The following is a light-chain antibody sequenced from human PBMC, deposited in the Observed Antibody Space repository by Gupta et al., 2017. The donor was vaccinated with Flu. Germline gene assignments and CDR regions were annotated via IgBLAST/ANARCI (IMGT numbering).Light chain of an antibody. Sequence: SVTSSCTGTSTDVGHYDYVSWYQQHPGKAPKLMLYGVTTRPSGVPDRFSGSKSGNTASLAISGLQAEDEANYYCCSYAGTVTFVFGGGTKLTVL. V-gene: IGLV2-11*03. CDR3: CSYAGTVTFV. CDR2: GVT. J-gene: IGLJ3*02. CDR1: STDVGHYDY.